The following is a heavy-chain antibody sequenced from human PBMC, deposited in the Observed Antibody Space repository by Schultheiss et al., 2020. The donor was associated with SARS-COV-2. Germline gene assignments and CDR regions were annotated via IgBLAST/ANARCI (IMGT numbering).Heavy chain of an antibody. J-gene: IGHJ4*02. D-gene: IGHD3-22*01. CDR3: ATGRRVYYYDSSGSFDY. Sequence: SETLSLTFTVSGGSISSGGYYWSWIRQHPGKGLEWIGYIYYSGSTYYNPSLKSRVTISVDTSKNQFSLRLSSVTAADTAVYYCATGRRVYYYDSSGSFDYWGQGTLVTVSS. CDR2: IYYSGST. V-gene: IGHV4-31*03. CDR1: GGSISSGGYY.